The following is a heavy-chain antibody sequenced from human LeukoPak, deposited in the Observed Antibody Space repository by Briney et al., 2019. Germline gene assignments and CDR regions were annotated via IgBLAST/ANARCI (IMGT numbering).Heavy chain of an antibody. V-gene: IGHV3-30*18. J-gene: IGHJ4*02. Sequence: QPGGSLRLSWAASGFTFSSYGMHWVRQAPGKGLEWVAVISYDGSNKYYADSVKGRFTISRDNSKNTLYLQMNSLRAEDTAVYYCAKGGYYDSSGYLDYWGQGTLVTVSS. CDR1: GFTFSSYG. CDR2: ISYDGSNK. D-gene: IGHD3-22*01. CDR3: AKGGYYDSSGYLDY.